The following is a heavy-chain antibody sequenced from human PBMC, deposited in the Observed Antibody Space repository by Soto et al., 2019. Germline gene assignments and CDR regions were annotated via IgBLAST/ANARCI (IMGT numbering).Heavy chain of an antibody. Sequence: SETLSLTRTLPGGSLSRYYSSLIRQPPGQGLEGIGYVYFSWSTNYNPSPKSRVFISRATSRRQIPLKLKSVTAAGTAEYYCTRDLDIEHRGYGQSNVWGEGKTVTVSS. J-gene: IGHJ6*04. CDR2: VYFSWST. D-gene: IGHD5-12*01. CDR1: GGSLSRYY. CDR3: TRDLDIEHRGYGQSNV. V-gene: IGHV4-59*01.